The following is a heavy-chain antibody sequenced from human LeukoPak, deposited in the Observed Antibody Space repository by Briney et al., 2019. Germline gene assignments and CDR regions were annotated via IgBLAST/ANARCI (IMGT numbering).Heavy chain of an antibody. D-gene: IGHD4-11*01. CDR3: AREYQDYTLAY. J-gene: IGHJ4*02. V-gene: IGHV3-30*03. Sequence: GGSLXLSCAASGFIFSRYGMHWVRQAPGTGLEWVAVISYDGNNKYYANSVKGRFTISRDNSRNTLYLQMNSLRPEDTAVYYCAREYQDYTLAYWGQGALVTVSS. CDR1: GFIFSRYG. CDR2: ISYDGNNK.